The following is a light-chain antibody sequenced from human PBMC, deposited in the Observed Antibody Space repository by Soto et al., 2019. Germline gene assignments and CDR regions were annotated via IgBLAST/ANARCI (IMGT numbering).Light chain of an antibody. Sequence: DIVMTQSRDSLAVSLGARAILNCKASQSFLDNSDNRNYLACYQQQSGQPPRLIXAWXSSLNSGGPDRLSGSGSGTDFILTISSLQAEYAAVYFFQQYYSSPQAFGQGTKVEIK. CDR2: WXS. J-gene: IGKJ1*01. CDR3: QQYYSSPQA. V-gene: IGKV4-1*01. CDR1: QSFLDNSDNRNY.